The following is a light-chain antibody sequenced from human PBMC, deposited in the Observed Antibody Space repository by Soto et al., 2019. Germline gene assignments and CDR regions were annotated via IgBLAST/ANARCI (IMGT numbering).Light chain of an antibody. V-gene: IGKV3-20*01. Sequence: EIVLTQSPGTLSLSPGERASLSCRASQSVSSSYLAWYQQKPGQAPRLLIYGTASRATGIPARFSGSGSGTEFTLTISSLQSEDFATYYCQHYNSYSEAFGQGTKVDIK. CDR1: QSVSSSY. J-gene: IGKJ1*01. CDR3: QHYNSYSEA. CDR2: GTA.